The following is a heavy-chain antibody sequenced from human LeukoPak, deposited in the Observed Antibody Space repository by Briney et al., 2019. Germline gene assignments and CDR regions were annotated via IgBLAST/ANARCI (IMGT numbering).Heavy chain of an antibody. CDR1: GFTFSSSA. D-gene: IGHD2-2*02. V-gene: IGHV3-23*01. Sequence: PGGSLRLSCAASGFTFSSSAMSWVRQAPGKGLEWVSVISGSGAGTYYADSVKGRFIISRDNSKNTLYLQMNGLRVEDTALYYCAKGVSTSCYNSFDYWGQGTLVTVSS. J-gene: IGHJ4*02. CDR3: AKGVSTSCYNSFDY. CDR2: ISGSGAGT.